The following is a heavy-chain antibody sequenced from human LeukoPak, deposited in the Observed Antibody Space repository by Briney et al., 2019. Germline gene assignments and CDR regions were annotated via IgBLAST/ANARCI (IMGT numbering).Heavy chain of an antibody. J-gene: IGHJ4*02. D-gene: IGHD4-17*01. CDR3: ARGQGTVTTH. CDR1: GGSISSSSYY. CDR2: IYYSGST. V-gene: IGHV4-39*01. Sequence: SETPSLTCTVSGGSISSSSYYWGWIRQPPGKGLEWIGSIYYSGSTYYNPSLKSRVTISVDTSKNQFSLKLSSVTAADTAVYYCARGQGTVTTHWGQGTLVTVSS.